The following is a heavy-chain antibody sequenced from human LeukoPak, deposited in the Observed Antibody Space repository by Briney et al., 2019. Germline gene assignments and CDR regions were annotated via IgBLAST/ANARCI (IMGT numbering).Heavy chain of an antibody. Sequence: SETLSLTCTVSGGSFNSYYWSWLRQPAGKGLEWIGRIHTSGSTDYSPSLQSRVTISVDMSKKQFSLNLSSVTAADTAVHYCARDIVYLIDEDYGWGQGTLVTVSS. D-gene: IGHD4-17*01. V-gene: IGHV4-4*07. CDR3: ARDIVYLIDEDYG. J-gene: IGHJ4*02. CDR1: GGSFNSYY. CDR2: IHTSGST.